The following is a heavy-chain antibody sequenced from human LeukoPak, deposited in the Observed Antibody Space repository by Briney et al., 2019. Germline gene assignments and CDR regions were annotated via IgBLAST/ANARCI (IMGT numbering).Heavy chain of an antibody. D-gene: IGHD3-10*01. Sequence: GGSLRLSCAASGFLFSNAWMSWVRQAPGKGLEWVGRIKSKTDGGTTDYAAPVKGRFTISRDDSKNTLYLQMSSLKTEDTAVYYCTTDRGFGELREGNWGQGTLVTVSS. J-gene: IGHJ4*02. CDR3: TTDRGFGELREGN. V-gene: IGHV3-15*01. CDR1: GFLFSNAW. CDR2: IKSKTDGGTT.